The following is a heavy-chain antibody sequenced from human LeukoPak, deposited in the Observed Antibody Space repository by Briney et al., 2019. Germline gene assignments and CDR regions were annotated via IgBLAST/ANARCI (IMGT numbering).Heavy chain of an antibody. D-gene: IGHD5-12*01. CDR3: AINGGGDSGYGNFDY. J-gene: IGHJ4*02. Sequence: GGSLRLSCAVSGFTFDDYAMHWVRQVPGKGLERVSGINWNSDSIGYADSVKGRFTTSRDNAKNSLYLQMNSLRAEDTAFYYCAINGGGDSGYGNFDYWGQGTLVTVSS. CDR2: INWNSDSI. CDR1: GFTFDDYA. V-gene: IGHV3-9*01.